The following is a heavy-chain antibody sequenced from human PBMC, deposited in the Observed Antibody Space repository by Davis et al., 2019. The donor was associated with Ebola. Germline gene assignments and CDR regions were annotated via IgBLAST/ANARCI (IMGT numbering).Heavy chain of an antibody. J-gene: IGHJ4*02. CDR1: GGSFSGYY. D-gene: IGHD3-16*02. CDR3: ARGYYDYVWGSYRPKFFDY. Sequence: SETLSLTCAVYGGSFSGYYWSWIRQHPGKGLEWIGEINHSGSTNYNPSLKSRVTISVDTSKNQFSLKLSSVTAADTAVYYCARGYYDYVWGSYRPKFFDYWCQVTLVTVSS. CDR2: INHSGST. V-gene: IGHV4-34*01.